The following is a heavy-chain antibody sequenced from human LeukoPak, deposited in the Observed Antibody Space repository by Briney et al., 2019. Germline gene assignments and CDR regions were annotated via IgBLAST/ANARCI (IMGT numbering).Heavy chain of an antibody. J-gene: IGHJ5*02. CDR3: ARRIAAAAHNWFDP. CDR1: GYSFSSYW. D-gene: IGHD6-13*01. Sequence: PGASLKICWKGSGYSFSSYWIGWGRQMRGKGVEWVGIISPGDSDTRYSPSFQGQVPISADKSISTAYLQWSSLKASDTAMYYCARRIAAAAHNWFDPWGQGTLVTVSS. V-gene: IGHV5-51*01. CDR2: ISPGDSDT.